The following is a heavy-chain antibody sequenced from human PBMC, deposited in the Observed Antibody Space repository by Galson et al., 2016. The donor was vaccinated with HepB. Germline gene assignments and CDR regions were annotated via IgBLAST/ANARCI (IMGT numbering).Heavy chain of an antibody. D-gene: IGHD6-19*01. CDR2: IIPLFGKT. V-gene: IGHV1-69*06. CDR1: GDTFNNYG. CDR3: ARDKLGYTSDWALLPQRTYSSGMDV. J-gene: IGHJ6*02. Sequence: SVKVSCKASGDTFNNYGISWVRQAPGQGLEWMGGIIPLFGKTNYAQKFQGRVTITADKSTTRVYMEVNSLAYEDSAVYYWARDKLGYTSDWALLPQRTYSSGMDVWGQGTPVTVS.